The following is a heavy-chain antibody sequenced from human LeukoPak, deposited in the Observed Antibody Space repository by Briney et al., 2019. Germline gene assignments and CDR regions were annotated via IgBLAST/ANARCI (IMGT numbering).Heavy chain of an antibody. CDR1: GGSISSGDYY. Sequence: SQTLSLTCTVSGGSISSGDYYWRWIRQPPGKGLEWMGYIYYSGSTYYNPSLKSRVTISVDTSKNQFSLKLSSVTAADTAVYYCARDPNYYYYAMDVWGQGTTVTVSS. J-gene: IGHJ6*02. CDR3: ARDPNYYYYAMDV. CDR2: IYYSGST. V-gene: IGHV4-30-4*01.